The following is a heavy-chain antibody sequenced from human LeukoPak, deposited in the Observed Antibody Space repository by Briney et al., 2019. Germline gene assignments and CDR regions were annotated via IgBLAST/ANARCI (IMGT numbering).Heavy chain of an antibody. D-gene: IGHD6-19*01. CDR2: ISSSSSYT. V-gene: IGHV3-11*06. CDR3: ARDQMWAVAGPQTY. J-gene: IGHJ4*02. Sequence: GGSLRLSCAASGFTFSDYYMSWIRQAPGKGLEWVSYISSSSSYTNYADSVKGRFTISRDNAKNSLYLQMNSLRAEDTAVYYCARDQMWAVAGPQTYWGQGTLVTVSS. CDR1: GFTFSDYY.